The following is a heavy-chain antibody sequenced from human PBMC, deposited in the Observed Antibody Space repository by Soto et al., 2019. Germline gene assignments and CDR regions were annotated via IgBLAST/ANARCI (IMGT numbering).Heavy chain of an antibody. Sequence: GGSLRLSCAASGFTFSSYWMSWVRQAPGKGLEWVANIKQDGSEKYYVDSVKGRFTISRDNAKNSLYLQMNSLRAEDTAVYYCARDVSGYCSSTSCYGGFYYMDVWGKGTTVTVSS. CDR1: GFTFSSYW. J-gene: IGHJ6*03. V-gene: IGHV3-7*01. CDR3: ARDVSGYCSSTSCYGGFYYMDV. D-gene: IGHD2-2*01. CDR2: IKQDGSEK.